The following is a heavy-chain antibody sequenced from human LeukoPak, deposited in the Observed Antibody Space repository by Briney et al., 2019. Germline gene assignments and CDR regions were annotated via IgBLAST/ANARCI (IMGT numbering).Heavy chain of an antibody. Sequence: ASVKVSCKASGYTFTSYGISWVRQAPGQGLECMGWISAYNGNTNYAQTLQGRVTMTTDTSTSTAYMELRSLRSDDTAVYYCARWGIAAAGTSRTNLNWFDPWGQGTLVTVSS. V-gene: IGHV1-18*04. CDR1: GYTFTSYG. D-gene: IGHD6-13*01. J-gene: IGHJ5*02. CDR3: ARWGIAAAGTSRTNLNWFDP. CDR2: ISAYNGNT.